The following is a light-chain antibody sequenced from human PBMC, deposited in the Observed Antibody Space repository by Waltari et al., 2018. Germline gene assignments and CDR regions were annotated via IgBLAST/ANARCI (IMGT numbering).Light chain of an antibody. J-gene: IGLJ3*02. CDR3: QSSDNSGTSWV. Sequence: SYELTQPPSVSVSPGQTARITCSGDGLSKQYAYWYQQKPGQAPVLMIYKDTERPSGIPERFSAATSGTKVTLTISGVQADDEADYYCQSSDNSGTSWVFGGGTKLTVL. V-gene: IGLV3-25*03. CDR1: GLSKQY. CDR2: KDT.